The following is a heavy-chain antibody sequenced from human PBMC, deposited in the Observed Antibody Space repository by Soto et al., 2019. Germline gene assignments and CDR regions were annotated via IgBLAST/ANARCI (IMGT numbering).Heavy chain of an antibody. D-gene: IGHD5-18*01. V-gene: IGHV3-23*01. J-gene: IGHJ4*02. Sequence: EVQLLDSGGGLVQPGGSLRLSCAASGFIFSTYTMTWVRQAPGKGLEWVSGISGSGGTTYYADSVKGRFAISRDNSKNTLSLQLNSPRAEDTAVYFCARLAWGARGFSSTPGCYCYYWGQGALFTVSS. CDR1: GFIFSTYT. CDR3: ARLAWGARGFSSTPGCYCYY. CDR2: ISGSGGTT.